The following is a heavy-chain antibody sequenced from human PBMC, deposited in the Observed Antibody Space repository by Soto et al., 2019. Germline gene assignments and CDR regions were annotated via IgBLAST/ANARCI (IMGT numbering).Heavy chain of an antibody. D-gene: IGHD3-22*01. Sequence: EVQLLQSGGGVVQPGGSLRLSCVASGFTFSDFVMSWARQAPGKGLEWVSTIGGDGAMTYYPDSVQGRFTISRDNSKNTLYLQMNSLRDEDTARYFCAKGSTYYGSGHWGQGTPVTVSS. J-gene: IGHJ4*02. CDR2: IGGDGAMT. CDR3: AKGSTYYGSGH. V-gene: IGHV3-23*01. CDR1: GFTFSDFV.